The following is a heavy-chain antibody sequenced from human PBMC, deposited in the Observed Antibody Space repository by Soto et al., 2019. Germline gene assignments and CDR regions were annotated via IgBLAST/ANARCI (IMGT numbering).Heavy chain of an antibody. J-gene: IGHJ4*02. Sequence: QVQLVQSGAEEKKPGASVKISCKASGYRFTDYALHWVRQAPGQGLEWMGWISAGNGDRKHSQKFQDRVTVTRDTSATTAYLELISMTSEDTAIYYCARGGYSGYAYSYWGQGTLLTVSS. CDR3: ARGGYSGYAYSY. CDR2: ISAGNGDR. CDR1: GYRFTDYA. V-gene: IGHV1-3*05. D-gene: IGHD5-12*01.